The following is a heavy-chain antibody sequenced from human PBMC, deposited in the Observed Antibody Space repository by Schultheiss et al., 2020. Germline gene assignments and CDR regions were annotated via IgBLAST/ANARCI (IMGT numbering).Heavy chain of an antibody. Sequence: GGSLRLSCAASGFTFSRYGMNWVRQAPGKGLEWVANIKQDGSEKYYVDSVKGRFTISRDNAKNSLYLQMNSLRAEDTAVYYCARGSGSGWIWYFDLWGRGTLVTVSS. CDR2: IKQDGSEK. CDR3: ARGSGSGWIWYFDL. D-gene: IGHD6-19*01. V-gene: IGHV3-7*01. J-gene: IGHJ2*01. CDR1: GFTFSRYG.